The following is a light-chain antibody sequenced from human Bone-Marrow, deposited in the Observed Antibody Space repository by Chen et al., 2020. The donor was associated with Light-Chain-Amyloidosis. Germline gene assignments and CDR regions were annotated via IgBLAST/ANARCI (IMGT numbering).Light chain of an antibody. CDR2: GSS. Sequence: EIVLTQSPGTLSLSPGEGANLSCRASQTISRNYLTWYQQKFGQAPRLLIYGSSSRATGIPDRFTGSGSETDFTLTINSLEPEDFAMYYCQQYGTSQLTFGGGTKVEIK. CDR3: QQYGTSQLT. J-gene: IGKJ4*01. CDR1: QTISRNY. V-gene: IGKV3-20*01.